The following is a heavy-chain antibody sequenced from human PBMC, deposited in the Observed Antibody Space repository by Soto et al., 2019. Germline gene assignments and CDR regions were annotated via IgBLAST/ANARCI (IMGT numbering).Heavy chain of an antibody. CDR1: GFTFSNYW. CDR2: INFDESTT. V-gene: IGHV3-74*01. CDR3: ARPVVTAVFDL. Sequence: GGSLRLSCAASGFTFSNYWMHCVRQAPGKGLVWVSRINFDESTTTYADSVQGRLTISRDNAKNTMYLQLNSLRAEDTAIYYCARPVVTAVFDLWGQGALVTVSS. D-gene: IGHD2-21*02. J-gene: IGHJ5*02.